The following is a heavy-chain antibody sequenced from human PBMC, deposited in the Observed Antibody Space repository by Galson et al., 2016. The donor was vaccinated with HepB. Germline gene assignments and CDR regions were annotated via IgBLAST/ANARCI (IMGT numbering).Heavy chain of an antibody. CDR1: GDSIRSGGYY. CDR3: ARFPRRISSFDY. CDR2: IYYSGST. Sequence: TLSLTCTVSGDSIRSGGYYWSWIRQHPGKGLEWIGYIYYSGSTCYNPSLKSRITISVDTSKNQFSLKLSSVTAADTAVYYCARFPRRISSFDYWGQGTLVTVSS. J-gene: IGHJ4*02. D-gene: IGHD2-15*01. V-gene: IGHV4-31*03.